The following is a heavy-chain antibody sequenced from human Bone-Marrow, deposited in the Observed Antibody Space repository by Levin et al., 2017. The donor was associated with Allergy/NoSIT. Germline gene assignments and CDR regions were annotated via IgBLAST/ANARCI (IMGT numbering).Heavy chain of an antibody. CDR2: ISSDSDYM. CDR1: GFNFNIFA. J-gene: IGHJ4*02. V-gene: IGHV3-21*01. D-gene: IGHD3-10*02. Sequence: PGGSLRLSCAASGFNFNIFAINWVRQPPGRGLEWVSAISSDSDYMHYADSVKGRFTISRDNAKNSVYLQMNSLRAEDTAVYYCARDLMFFPTYWGQGTRVTVSS. CDR3: ARDLMFFPTY.